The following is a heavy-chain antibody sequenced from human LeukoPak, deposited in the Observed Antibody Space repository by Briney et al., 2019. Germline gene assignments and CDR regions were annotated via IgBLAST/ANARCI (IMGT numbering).Heavy chain of an antibody. D-gene: IGHD3-22*01. CDR1: GGSISSSSYY. J-gene: IGHJ4*02. Sequence: SETLSLTCTVSGGSISSSSYYWGWIRQPPGKGLEWIGSIYYSGSTYYNPSLKSRVTISVDTSKNQFSLKLSSVTAADTAVYYCAQLYYDSSGYYTDYWGQGTLITVSS. CDR3: AQLYYDSSGYYTDY. V-gene: IGHV4-39*07. CDR2: IYYSGST.